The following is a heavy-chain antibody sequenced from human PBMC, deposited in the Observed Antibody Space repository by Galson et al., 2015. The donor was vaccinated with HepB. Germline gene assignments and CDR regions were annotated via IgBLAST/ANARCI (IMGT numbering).Heavy chain of an antibody. CDR3: ATSRAGDYYYFDY. D-gene: IGHD4-17*01. Sequence: SVKVSCKVSGYTLTELSMHWVRQAPGKGLEWMGGFDPEDGETIYAQKFQGRVTMTEDTSTDTAYMEPSSLRSEDTAVYYCATSRAGDYYYFDYWGQGTLVTVSS. CDR2: FDPEDGET. J-gene: IGHJ4*02. CDR1: GYTLTELS. V-gene: IGHV1-24*01.